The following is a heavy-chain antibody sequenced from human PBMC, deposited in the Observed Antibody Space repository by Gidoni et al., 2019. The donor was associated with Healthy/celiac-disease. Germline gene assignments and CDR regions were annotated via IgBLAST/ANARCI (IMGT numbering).Heavy chain of an antibody. CDR1: GFTFSSYW. J-gene: IGHJ6*02. D-gene: IGHD3-3*01. Sequence: EVQLVESGGGLVQPGGSLRLSCAASGFTFSSYWMSWVRQAPGKGLEWEANIKQDGSEKYYVDSVKGRFTISRDNAKNSLYLQMNSLRAEDTAVYYCARELAYYDFWSGYYGMDVWGQGTTVTVSS. V-gene: IGHV3-7*01. CDR3: ARELAYYDFWSGYYGMDV. CDR2: IKQDGSEK.